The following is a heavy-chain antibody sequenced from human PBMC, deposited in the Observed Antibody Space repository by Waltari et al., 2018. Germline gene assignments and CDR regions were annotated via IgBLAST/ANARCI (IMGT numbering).Heavy chain of an antibody. CDR1: GFTVSSNY. CDR2: IYSGGST. CDR3: AREGRDYYDSSGRGVGAFDI. J-gene: IGHJ3*02. Sequence: EVQLVESGGGLIQPGGSLRLSCAASGFTVSSNYMSWVRQAPGKGLEWVSVIYSGGSTYYADSVKGRFTISRDNSKNTLYLQMNSLRAEDTAVYYCAREGRDYYDSSGRGVGAFDIWGQGT. D-gene: IGHD3-22*01. V-gene: IGHV3-53*01.